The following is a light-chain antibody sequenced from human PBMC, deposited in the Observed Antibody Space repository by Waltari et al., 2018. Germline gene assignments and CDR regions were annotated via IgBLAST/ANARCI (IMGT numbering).Light chain of an antibody. CDR3: SSYGGRNNLV. CDR2: EVS. V-gene: IGLV2-8*01. J-gene: IGLJ2*01. CDR1: SSDVGAYNY. Sequence: QSALTQPPSASGSPGQSVTISCTGTSSDVGAYNYVPWYQHHPGKAPKLVICEVSKWPSGGPDRFSGYKAGNTACLTVSGLQAEDEADYYCSSYGGRNNLVFGGGTKLTVL.